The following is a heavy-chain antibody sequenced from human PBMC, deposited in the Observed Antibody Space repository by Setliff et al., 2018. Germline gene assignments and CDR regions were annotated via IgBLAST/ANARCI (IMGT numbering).Heavy chain of an antibody. J-gene: IGHJ4*02. CDR3: ARDGGEY. Sequence: LRLSCAASGFTFSSYTMHWVRQAPGKGLEWVALISSDGSNKYYADSVKGRFTISRDNSKNTLYLQMNSLRAEDTAVYYCARDGGEYWGQGTLVTVSS. CDR1: GFTFSSYT. D-gene: IGHD3-16*01. V-gene: IGHV3-30*04. CDR2: ISSDGSNK.